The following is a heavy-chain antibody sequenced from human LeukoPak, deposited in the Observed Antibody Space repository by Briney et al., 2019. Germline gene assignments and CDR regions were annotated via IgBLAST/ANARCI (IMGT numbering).Heavy chain of an antibody. D-gene: IGHD4-17*01. CDR3: ARAPHCHDYGPRRRDYFDF. CDR2: ISPNFGKG. Sequence: SAVKVSCKASGGTFSSYSFCWLRQAPGQGLEWMGVISPNFGKGNYAQKFQGKVTITADDSTSTAYLELSSLRSEDTAVYYCARAPHCHDYGPRRRDYFDFWGQGTLVTVSS. V-gene: IGHV1-69*13. J-gene: IGHJ4*02. CDR1: GGTFSSYS.